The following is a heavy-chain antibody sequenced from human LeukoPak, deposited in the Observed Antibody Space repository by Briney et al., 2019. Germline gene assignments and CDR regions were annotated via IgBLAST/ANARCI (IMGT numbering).Heavy chain of an antibody. CDR2: IYHSGST. D-gene: IGHD3-10*01. CDR1: GGSISGGGYS. CDR3: ARGGYGSGSYYPYFDY. Sequence: SETLSLTCTVSGGSISGGGYSWSWIRQPPGKGLEWIGYIYHSGSTYYNPSLKSRVTISVDRSKNQFSLKLSSVTAADTAVYYCARGGYGSGSYYPYFDYWGQGTLVTVSS. J-gene: IGHJ4*02. V-gene: IGHV4-30-2*01.